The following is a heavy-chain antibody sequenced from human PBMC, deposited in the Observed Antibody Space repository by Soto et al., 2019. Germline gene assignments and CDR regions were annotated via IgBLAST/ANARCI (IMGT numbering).Heavy chain of an antibody. CDR1: GFTFSSYS. CDR3: ARVHYDILTGWVPFDH. J-gene: IGHJ4*02. D-gene: IGHD3-9*01. CDR2: ISSSSSYI. V-gene: IGHV3-21*01. Sequence: GGSLRLSCAASGFTFSSYSMNWVRQAPGKGLEWVSSISSSSSYIYYADSVKGRFTISRDNAKNSLYLQMNSLRAEDTAVYYCARVHYDILTGWVPFDHWGQGTLVTVSS.